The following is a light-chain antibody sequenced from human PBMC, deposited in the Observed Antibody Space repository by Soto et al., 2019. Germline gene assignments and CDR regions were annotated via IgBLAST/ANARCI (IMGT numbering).Light chain of an antibody. V-gene: IGKV3-15*01. J-gene: IGKJ1*01. CDR1: QSISSN. CDR3: QQYNNWLKWT. Sequence: EIVMTQSPATLSVSPGERATLSCRASQSISSNLAWYQQKPGQGPRLLIYYASTRATGIPARFSGSGSGTDFTLTISSLQSEDFAVYYCQQYNNWLKWTFGQGTKVDIK. CDR2: YAS.